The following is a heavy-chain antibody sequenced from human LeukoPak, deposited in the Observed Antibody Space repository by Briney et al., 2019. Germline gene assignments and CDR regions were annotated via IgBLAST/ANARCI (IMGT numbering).Heavy chain of an antibody. V-gene: IGHV3-23*01. J-gene: IGHJ4*02. CDR3: AKLSD. Sequence: GGTLRLSCAASGFTFSSYGMTWVRQAPGKGLAWVSSISGRGESTYYADSVKGRVTISRDNSKNTVYLQMNSLRVEDTAVYYCAKLSDCGQGTLVIVSS. CDR2: ISGRGEST. D-gene: IGHD3-16*02. CDR1: GFTFSSYG.